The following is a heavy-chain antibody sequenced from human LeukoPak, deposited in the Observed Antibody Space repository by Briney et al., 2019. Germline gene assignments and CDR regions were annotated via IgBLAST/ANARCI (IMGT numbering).Heavy chain of an antibody. CDR3: ARKDCGGDCSFDY. Sequence: PSETLSLTCTVSGGSISSSSYYWGWIRQPPGKGLEWIGSIYYSGSTYYNPSLKSRVTISVDTSKNQFSLKLSSVTAVDTAVYYCARKDCGGDCSFDYWGQGTLVTVSS. CDR2: IYYSGST. CDR1: GGSISSSSYY. J-gene: IGHJ4*02. D-gene: IGHD2-21*02. V-gene: IGHV4-39*07.